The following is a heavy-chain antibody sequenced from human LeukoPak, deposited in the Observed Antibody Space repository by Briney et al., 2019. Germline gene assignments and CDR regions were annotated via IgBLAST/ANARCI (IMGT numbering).Heavy chain of an antibody. CDR3: ARKRGDIRFCSGGSCFYYSGRDV. Sequence: SGPTLVNPTQTLTLTCTFSGFSLSTSGMCVSWIRQPPGKALEWLARIDWDDDKYYSTSLKTRLTISKDTSKNQVVLTMTNMDPGDTATYYCARKRGDIRFCSGGSCFYYSGRDVGAKGPT. J-gene: IGHJ6*04. CDR2: IDWDDDK. CDR1: GFSLSTSGMC. V-gene: IGHV2-70*11. D-gene: IGHD2-15*01.